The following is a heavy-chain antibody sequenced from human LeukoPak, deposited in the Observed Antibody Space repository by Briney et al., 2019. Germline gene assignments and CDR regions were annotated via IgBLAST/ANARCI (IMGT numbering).Heavy chain of an antibody. Sequence: PSETLSLTCTVSGVSISSYYWSWIRQPPGKGLEWIGYIYYSGSTNYNPSLKSRVAISVDPSKNQSSLKLSSVTAADTAVYYCARLSAAAGLDAFDIWGQGTMVTVSS. CDR2: IYYSGST. D-gene: IGHD6-13*01. CDR3: ARLSAAAGLDAFDI. V-gene: IGHV4-59*08. J-gene: IGHJ3*02. CDR1: GVSISSYY.